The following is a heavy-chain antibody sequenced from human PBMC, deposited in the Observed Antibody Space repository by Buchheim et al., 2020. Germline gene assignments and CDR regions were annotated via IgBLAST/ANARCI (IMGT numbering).Heavy chain of an antibody. V-gene: IGHV4-59*01. D-gene: IGHD1-1*01. CDR3: ARDTTGPYYYNPYGMDV. CDR1: GGSLSDYY. CDR2: IYYSGST. Sequence: QVQLQESGPGLVKPSETLSLTCTVSGGSLSDYYWSWIRQAPGKGLEWIGYIYYSGSTNYNPSFKSRVTISVDTSKNQFSLKLSSVTAADTAVYYCARDTTGPYYYNPYGMDVWGQGTT. J-gene: IGHJ6*02.